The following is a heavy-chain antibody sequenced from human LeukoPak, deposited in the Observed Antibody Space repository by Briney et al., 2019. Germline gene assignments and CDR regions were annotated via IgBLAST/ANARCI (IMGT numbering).Heavy chain of an antibody. CDR1: GYTFTSYA. Sequence: ASVKDSCKASGYTFTSYAMHWVRQAPGQRLEWMGWINAGNGNTKYSQKFQGRVTMTRDTSTSTVYMELSSLRSEDTAVYYCASVPRYCSGGSCYLEAFDIWGQGTMVTVSS. V-gene: IGHV1-3*01. CDR3: ASVPRYCSGGSCYLEAFDI. J-gene: IGHJ3*02. CDR2: INAGNGNT. D-gene: IGHD2-15*01.